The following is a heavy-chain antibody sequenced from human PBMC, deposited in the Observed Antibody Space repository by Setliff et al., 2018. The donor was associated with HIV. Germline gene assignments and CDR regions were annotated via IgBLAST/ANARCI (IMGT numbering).Heavy chain of an antibody. J-gene: IGHJ4*02. D-gene: IGHD3-3*01. Sequence: ASVKVSCKASGYIFTNYDINWVRQATGRGLEWMGWVNPSSGNTGYAQKFQGRVSISANTSISTAYLELRSLTFEDAAMYFCARGPIDLWMDYWGQGTLVTSPQ. CDR1: GYIFTNYD. CDR3: ARGPIDLWMDY. CDR2: VNPSSGNT. V-gene: IGHV1-8*03.